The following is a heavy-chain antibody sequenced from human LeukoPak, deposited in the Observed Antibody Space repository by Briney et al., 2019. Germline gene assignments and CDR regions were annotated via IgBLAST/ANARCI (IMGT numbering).Heavy chain of an antibody. Sequence: GASVKASCKASGYTFTGYYIHWVRQAPGQGLEWVGWINPNSGGTNYAQKFQGRVTMTSDTSISTTYMELSRLRSDDTAVYYCARASPYYSYAMDVWGQGTTVTVSS. J-gene: IGHJ6*02. V-gene: IGHV1-2*02. CDR2: INPNSGGT. CDR1: GYTFTGYY. CDR3: ARASPYYSYAMDV.